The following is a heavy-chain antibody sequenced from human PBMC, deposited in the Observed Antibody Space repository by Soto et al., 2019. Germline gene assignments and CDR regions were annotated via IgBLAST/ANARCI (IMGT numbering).Heavy chain of an antibody. Sequence: SETLSLTCTVSGGSISSGGYYWSWIRQHPGKGLEWIGYIYYSGSTYYDPSLKSRVTISVDTSKNQFSLKLSSVTAADTAVYYCARGLLVDFWSGSQNNWFDPWGQGTLVTVSS. CDR2: IYYSGST. V-gene: IGHV4-31*03. CDR1: GGSISSGGYY. D-gene: IGHD3-3*01. CDR3: ARGLLVDFWSGSQNNWFDP. J-gene: IGHJ5*02.